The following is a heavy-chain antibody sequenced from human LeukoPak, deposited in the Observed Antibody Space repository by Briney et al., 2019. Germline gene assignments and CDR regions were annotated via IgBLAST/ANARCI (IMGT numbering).Heavy chain of an antibody. D-gene: IGHD3-22*01. Sequence: ASVKVSCKASGYTFTSYAMHWVRQAPGQRLEWMGWINAGNGNTKYSQKFQGRVTITRDTSASTAYMELGSLRSEDTAVYYCARGPHERSGYPDDWGQGTLVTVSS. CDR2: INAGNGNT. CDR1: GYTFTSYA. CDR3: ARGPHERSGYPDD. J-gene: IGHJ4*02. V-gene: IGHV1-3*01.